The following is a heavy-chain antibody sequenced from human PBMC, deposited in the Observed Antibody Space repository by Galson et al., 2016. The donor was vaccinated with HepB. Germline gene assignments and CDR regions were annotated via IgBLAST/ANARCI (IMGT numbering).Heavy chain of an antibody. V-gene: IGHV3-11*06. Sequence: SLRLSCAASGFPSSDYYMTWIRQAPGKGLEWVSHISSSSIYTKYSDSLKGRFTISRDYAKGLVYLQMNSLRAEDTAVYYCARGGKSDEGDFFGMDVWGQGTTVTVSS. CDR3: ARGGKSDEGDFFGMDV. CDR1: GFPSSDYY. D-gene: IGHD3-16*01. J-gene: IGHJ6*02. CDR2: ISSSSIYT.